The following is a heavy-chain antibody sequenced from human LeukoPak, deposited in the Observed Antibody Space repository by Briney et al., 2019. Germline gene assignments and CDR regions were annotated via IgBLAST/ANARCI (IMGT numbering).Heavy chain of an antibody. Sequence: GASVKVSCKASGYTFTGYYMHWVRQAPGQGLEWMGWINTNTGNPTYAQGFTGRFVFSLDTSVSTAYLQISSLKAEDTAVYYCATEVVVAADDAFDIWGQGTMVTVSS. CDR1: GYTFTGYY. CDR3: ATEVVVAADDAFDI. J-gene: IGHJ3*02. V-gene: IGHV7-4-1*02. CDR2: INTNTGNP. D-gene: IGHD2-15*01.